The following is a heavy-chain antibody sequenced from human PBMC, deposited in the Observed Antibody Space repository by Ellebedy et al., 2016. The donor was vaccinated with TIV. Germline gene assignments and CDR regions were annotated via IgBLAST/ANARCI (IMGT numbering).Heavy chain of an antibody. CDR2: IYSSGIT. Sequence: GESLKISCAVSGFSVSGNYMSWVRQPPGKGLEWVSIIYSSGITYYPDSVKGRFTISRDTSKNTVSLQINSLRAEDTAVYYCSRVDLGLAFHSWGRGTLVTVSS. J-gene: IGHJ4*02. D-gene: IGHD3/OR15-3a*01. V-gene: IGHV3-53*01. CDR3: SRVDLGLAFHS. CDR1: GFSVSGNY.